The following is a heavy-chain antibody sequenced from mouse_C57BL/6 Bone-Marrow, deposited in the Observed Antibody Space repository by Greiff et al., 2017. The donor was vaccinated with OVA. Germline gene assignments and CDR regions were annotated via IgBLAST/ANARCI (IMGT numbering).Heavy chain of an antibody. Sequence: EVQGVESGGDLVKPGGSLKLSCAASGFTFSSYGMSWVRQTPDKRLEWVATISSGGSYTYYPDSVKGRFTISRDNAKNTLYLQMSSLTSEDTAMYYCARDGYYGWYFDVWGTGTTVTVSS. CDR1: GFTFSSYG. D-gene: IGHD2-3*01. V-gene: IGHV5-6*01. J-gene: IGHJ1*03. CDR2: ISSGGSYT. CDR3: ARDGYYGWYFDV.